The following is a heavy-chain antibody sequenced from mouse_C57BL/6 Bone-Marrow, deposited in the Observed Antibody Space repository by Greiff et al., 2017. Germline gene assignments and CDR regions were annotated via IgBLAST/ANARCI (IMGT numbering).Heavy chain of an antibody. Sequence: EVKLVESGGGLVQPGGSLKLSCAASGFTFSDYYMYWVRQTPEKRLEWVAYISNGGGSTYYPDTVKGRFTISRDNAKNTLYLQMSRLKSEDTAMYYCARHWGIYDYDRAYAMDYWGQGTSVTVSS. CDR1: GFTFSDYY. J-gene: IGHJ4*01. V-gene: IGHV5-12*01. D-gene: IGHD2-4*01. CDR2: ISNGGGST. CDR3: ARHWGIYDYDRAYAMDY.